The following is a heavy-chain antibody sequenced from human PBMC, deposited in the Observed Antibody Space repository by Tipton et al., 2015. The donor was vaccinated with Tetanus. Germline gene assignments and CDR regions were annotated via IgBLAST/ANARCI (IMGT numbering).Heavy chain of an antibody. CDR1: GFTFSSYW. J-gene: IGHJ4*02. CDR3: ARSSGYSGLGY. Sequence: SLRLSCAASGFTFSSYWMHWVRQAPGKGLVWVSRINSDGSSTSYADSVKGRFTISRENAKNSLYLQMNSLRAGDTAVYYCARSSGYSGLGYWGQGTLVTVSS. V-gene: IGHV3-74*01. D-gene: IGHD3-22*01. CDR2: INSDGSST.